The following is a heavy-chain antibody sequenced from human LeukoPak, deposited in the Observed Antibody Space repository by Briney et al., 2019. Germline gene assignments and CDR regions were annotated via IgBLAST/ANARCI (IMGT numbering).Heavy chain of an antibody. CDR3: ASRTTRARWGAFDV. CDR2: INSGGKT. CDR1: GFTVSSNF. J-gene: IGHJ3*01. D-gene: IGHD4-17*01. V-gene: IGHV3-53*01. Sequence: GGSLRLSCAVSGFTVSSNFMTWVRQAPGKGLEWVSVINSGGKTYYADSVKGRCTISRDNSKNTLNLQMNSLRDEDTAVYYCASRTTRARWGAFDVWGQGTMVTVSS.